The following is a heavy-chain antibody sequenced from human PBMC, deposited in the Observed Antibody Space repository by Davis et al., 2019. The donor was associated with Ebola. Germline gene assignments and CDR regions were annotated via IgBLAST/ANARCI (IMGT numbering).Heavy chain of an antibody. V-gene: IGHV3-33*01. J-gene: IGHJ4*02. CDR2: IWYDGSNK. D-gene: IGHD6-13*01. CDR1: GFTFSSYG. Sequence: GESLKISCAASGFTFSSYGMRWVRQAPGKGLEWVAVIWYDGSNKYYADSVKGRFTISRDNSKNTLYLQMNSLRAEDTAVYYCARVSGAAAGADYWGQGTLVTVSS. CDR3: ARVSGAAAGADY.